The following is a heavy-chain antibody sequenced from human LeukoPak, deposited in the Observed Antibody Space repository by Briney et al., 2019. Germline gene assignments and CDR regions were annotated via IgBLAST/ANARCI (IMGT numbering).Heavy chain of an antibody. V-gene: IGHV3-30*04. CDR3: ARDRDGCSSTSCSFYYYYGMDV. Sequence: PGRSLRLSCAASGLTFSSYAMHWVRQAPGKGLEWVAVISYDGSNKYYADSVKGRFTISRDNSKNTLYLQMNSLRAEDTAVYYCARDRDGCSSTSCSFYYYYGMDVWGKGTTVTVSS. J-gene: IGHJ6*04. D-gene: IGHD2-2*01. CDR1: GLTFSSYA. CDR2: ISYDGSNK.